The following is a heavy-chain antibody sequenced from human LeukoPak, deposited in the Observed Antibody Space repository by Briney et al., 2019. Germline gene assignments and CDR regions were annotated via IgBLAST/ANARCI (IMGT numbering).Heavy chain of an antibody. V-gene: IGHV3-7*03. Sequence: GGSLRLSCAASGFTFSSYWMTWVRQAPGKGLEWVANIKQDGSKKSYVDSVKGRFTISRDNAKNSLYLQMNSLRADDTGVYYCASQPAAAVVDYWGQGTLVTVSS. CDR2: IKQDGSKK. J-gene: IGHJ4*02. CDR1: GFTFSSYW. D-gene: IGHD2-2*01. CDR3: ASQPAAAVVDY.